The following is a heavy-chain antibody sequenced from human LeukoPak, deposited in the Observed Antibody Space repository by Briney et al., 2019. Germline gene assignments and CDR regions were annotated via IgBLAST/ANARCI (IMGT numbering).Heavy chain of an antibody. CDR2: IYYSGST. Sequence: SETLSLTCTVSGGCLSSYYWSWIRQPPGKGLEWIGYIYYSGSTNYNPSLKSRVTISVDTSKNQFSLKLSSVTAADTAVYYCARGDPVDYWGQGTLVTVSS. V-gene: IGHV4-59*01. CDR3: ARGDPVDY. J-gene: IGHJ4*02. CDR1: GGCLSSYY.